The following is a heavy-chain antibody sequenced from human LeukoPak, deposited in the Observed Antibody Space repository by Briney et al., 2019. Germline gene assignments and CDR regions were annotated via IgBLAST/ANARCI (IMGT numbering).Heavy chain of an antibody. V-gene: IGHV4-59*01. D-gene: IGHD5-24*01. J-gene: IGHJ4*02. CDR3: ARDGTPSRRDGYSTDY. Sequence: PSETLSLTCTVSGGSISSYYWSWIRQPPGKGLEWIGYIYYSGSTNYNPSLKSRVTISVDTSKNQFSLKLSSVTAADTAVYYCARDGTPSRRDGYSTDYWGQGALVTVSS. CDR2: IYYSGST. CDR1: GGSISSYY.